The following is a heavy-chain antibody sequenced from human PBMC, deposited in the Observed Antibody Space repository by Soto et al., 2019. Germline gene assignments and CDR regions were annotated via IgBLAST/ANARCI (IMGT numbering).Heavy chain of an antibody. CDR2: TYYRSKWYN. J-gene: IGHJ2*01. Sequence: PSQTLSLTCAISGDSVSSNSAAWNWIRQSPSRGLEWLGRTYYRSKWYNDYAVSVKSRITINPDTSKNQFSLQLNSVTPEDTAVYYCARGGGFCGGDCNMGSYWYSDLWGRGTLVPVSS. V-gene: IGHV6-1*01. CDR1: GDSVSSNSAA. CDR3: ARGGGFCGGDCNMGSYWYSDL. D-gene: IGHD2-21*01.